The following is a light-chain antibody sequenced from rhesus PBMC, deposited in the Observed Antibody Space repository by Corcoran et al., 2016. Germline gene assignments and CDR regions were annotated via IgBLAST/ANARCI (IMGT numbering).Light chain of an antibody. CDR3: SSYAGSNTLYI. CDR2: EVI. J-gene: IGLJ1*01. CDR1: SSDIGTYSY. Sequence: QAALTQPRSVSGSPGQSVTISCTGTSSDIGTYSYVSWYQQHPGTAPKLMIYEVIKRPSGVSDRFSGSKSGNTASLTISGLQAEDEADYYCSSYAGSNTLYIFGAGTRLTVL. V-gene: IGLV2-32*02.